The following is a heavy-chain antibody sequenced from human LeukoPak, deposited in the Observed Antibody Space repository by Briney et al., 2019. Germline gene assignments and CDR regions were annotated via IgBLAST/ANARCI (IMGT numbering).Heavy chain of an antibody. V-gene: IGHV3-53*01. CDR2: IYSGGST. J-gene: IGHJ4*02. CDR1: GFTVSSNY. D-gene: IGHD3-3*01. Sequence: GGSLRLSCAASGFTVSSNYMSWVRQAPGKGLEWVSVIYSGGSTYYADCVKGRFTISRDNSKNTLYLQMNSLRAEDTAVYYCARGLGRFLEWYFDYWGQGTLVTVSS. CDR3: ARGLGRFLEWYFDY.